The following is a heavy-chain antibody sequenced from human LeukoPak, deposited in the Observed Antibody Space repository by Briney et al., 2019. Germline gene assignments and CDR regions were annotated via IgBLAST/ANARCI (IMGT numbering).Heavy chain of an antibody. J-gene: IGHJ4*02. CDR1: GFTFSSYG. D-gene: IGHD2-2*01. CDR3: ARAKGGAIDPRTQDVDIVVVPAAIAGPLDY. CDR2: IWYDGSNK. V-gene: IGHV3-33*01. Sequence: PGRSLRLSCAASGFTFSSYGMHWVRQAPGKGLEWVAVIWYDGSNKYYADSVKGRFTISRDNSKNTLYLQMNSLRAEDTAVYYCARAKGGAIDPRTQDVDIVVVPAAIAGPLDYWGQGTLVTVSS.